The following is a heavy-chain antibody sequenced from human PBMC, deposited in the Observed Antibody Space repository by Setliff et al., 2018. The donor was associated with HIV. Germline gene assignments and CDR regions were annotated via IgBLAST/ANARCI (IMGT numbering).Heavy chain of an antibody. CDR3: ARDRASYGGYTYGNYYMDV. D-gene: IGHD5-18*01. J-gene: IGHJ6*03. CDR1: GYTFAGCY. CDR2: INPNGGGT. V-gene: IGHV1-2*02. Sequence: ASVKVSCKASGYTFAGCYIHWVRQAPGQGLEWMGWINPNGGGTNYAQKFQGRVTMTRDTSISTAYMELNRLRSDDTAMYYCARDRASYGGYTYGNYYMDVWGKGTTVTVSS.